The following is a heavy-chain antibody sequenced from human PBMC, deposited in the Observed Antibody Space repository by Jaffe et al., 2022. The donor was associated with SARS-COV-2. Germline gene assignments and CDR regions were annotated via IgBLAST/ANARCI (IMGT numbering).Heavy chain of an antibody. CDR1: GGSISTGGYY. Sequence: QVQLQESGPGLVKPSQTLSLTCTVSGGSISTGGYYWSWIRQYPGKGLEWIGYIHYSGSTSYNPSLRSRGTISVDTSKNQFSLKLSSLTAADTAVYYCAREICSSSKCYAHYGMDVWGQGTTVTVSS. J-gene: IGHJ6*02. D-gene: IGHD2-2*01. CDR2: IHYSGST. V-gene: IGHV4-31*03. CDR3: AREICSSSKCYAHYGMDV.